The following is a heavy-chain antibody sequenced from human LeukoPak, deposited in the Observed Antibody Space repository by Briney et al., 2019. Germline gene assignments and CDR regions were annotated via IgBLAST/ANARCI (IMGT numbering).Heavy chain of an antibody. D-gene: IGHD2-8*01. CDR3: ARDLCMSCAFDV. V-gene: IGHV4-4*02. J-gene: IGHJ3*01. Sequence: SETLSLTCAVSGGAISSRNWWGWVRQPPGKGLEWMGEIYHSGSTNYNPSLKSRVTISVDKSKTQFSLKLSSVTAADTAVYYCARDLCMSCAFDVWGQGTMVTVSS. CDR1: GGAISSRNW. CDR2: IYHSGST.